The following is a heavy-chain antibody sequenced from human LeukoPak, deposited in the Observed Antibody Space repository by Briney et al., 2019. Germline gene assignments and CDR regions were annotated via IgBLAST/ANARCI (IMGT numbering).Heavy chain of an antibody. D-gene: IGHD2-21*01. CDR2: VSDSGDAT. Sequence: GGSLRLSCAASGFTVSTNYMSWVRQPPGKGLEWVSAVSDSGDATRYADSVKGRFTISRDNSKDTLYLQMNSLRAEDTAVYYCAKSDCGGDGCKLLNYWGQGTLVTVSS. CDR1: GFTVSTNY. J-gene: IGHJ4*02. CDR3: AKSDCGGDGCKLLNY. V-gene: IGHV3-23*01.